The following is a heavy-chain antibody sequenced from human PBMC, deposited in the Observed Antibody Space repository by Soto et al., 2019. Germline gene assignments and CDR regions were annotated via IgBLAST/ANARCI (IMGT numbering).Heavy chain of an antibody. J-gene: IGHJ3*02. CDR1: GYTFTSYE. V-gene: IGHV1-46*01. D-gene: IGHD3-3*01. CDR2: INPSGGST. CDR3: ARDRAETLEWLLFSPHDAFDI. Sequence: GASVKVACKASGYTFTSYEMHWVRQAPGQGLEWMGIINPSGGSTSYAQKFQGRVTMTRDTSTSTVYMELSSLRSEDTAVYYCARDRAETLEWLLFSPHDAFDIWGQGTMVTVSS.